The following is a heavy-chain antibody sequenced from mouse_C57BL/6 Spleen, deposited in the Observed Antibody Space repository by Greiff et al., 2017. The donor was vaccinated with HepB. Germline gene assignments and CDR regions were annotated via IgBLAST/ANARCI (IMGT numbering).Heavy chain of an antibody. CDR2: INPNNGGT. J-gene: IGHJ1*03. V-gene: IGHV1-26*01. Sequence: EVQLQQSGPELVKPGASVKISCKASGYTFTDYYMNWVKQSHGKSLEWIGDINPNNGGTSYNQKFKGKATLTVDKSSSTAYMELRSLTSEDSAVYYCARSTTVGDWYFDVWGTGTTVTVSS. CDR1: GYTFTDYY. D-gene: IGHD1-1*01. CDR3: ARSTTVGDWYFDV.